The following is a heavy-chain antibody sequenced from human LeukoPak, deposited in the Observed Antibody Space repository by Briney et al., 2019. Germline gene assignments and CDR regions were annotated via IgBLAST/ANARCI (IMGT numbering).Heavy chain of an antibody. Sequence: SETLSLTCSVSGGFNTHYYWSWIRQPPGKGLEWIGYFYHSGSTNYNPSLKSRVTISVDTSKNQFSLKLSSVTAADTAVYYCARQPRIAVAGRWGQGTLVTVSS. CDR1: GGFNTHYY. D-gene: IGHD6-19*01. CDR2: FYHSGST. CDR3: ARQPRIAVAGR. J-gene: IGHJ4*02. V-gene: IGHV4-59*08.